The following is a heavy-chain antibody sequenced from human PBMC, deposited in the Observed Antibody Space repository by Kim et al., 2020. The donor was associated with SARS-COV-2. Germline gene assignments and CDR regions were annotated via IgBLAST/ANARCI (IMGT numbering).Heavy chain of an antibody. J-gene: IGHJ3*02. D-gene: IGHD2-2*01. Sequence: LKGRVTISVDTSKNKFSLKLSSVTAADTAVYYCARGYCSSTSCYGDAFDIWGQGTMVTVSS. CDR3: ARGYCSSTSCYGDAFDI. V-gene: IGHV4-39*01.